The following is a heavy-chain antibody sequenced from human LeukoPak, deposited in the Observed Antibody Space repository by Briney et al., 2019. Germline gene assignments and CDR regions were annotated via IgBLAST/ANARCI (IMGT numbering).Heavy chain of an antibody. D-gene: IGHD2-15*01. V-gene: IGHV3-23*01. CDR1: GFTFSSYA. J-gene: IGHJ4*02. CDR3: AKSLGYHDVTVREFFDY. CDR2: ISGDGGIT. Sequence: QTGGSLRLSCAASGFTFSSYAVSWVRQAPGKGLEWVSAISGDGGITYYADSVRGRFTISRDNSKNTLYLQMNSLRAEDTAVYYCAKSLGYHDVTVREFFDYWGQGTLVTVSS.